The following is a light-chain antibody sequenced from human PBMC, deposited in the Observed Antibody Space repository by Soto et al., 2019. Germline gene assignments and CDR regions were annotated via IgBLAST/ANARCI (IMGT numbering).Light chain of an antibody. CDR2: DAS. CDR3: QQYNSYSSYT. J-gene: IGKJ2*01. CDR1: QSISSW. Sequence: DIQMTQSPSTLSASVGDRVTITCRASQSISSWLAWYQQKPGKAPNLLIYDASSLKSGVPSRFSGSGSVTEFTLTISSLQPDDFATYYCQQYNSYSSYTCGQGTKLEIK. V-gene: IGKV1-5*01.